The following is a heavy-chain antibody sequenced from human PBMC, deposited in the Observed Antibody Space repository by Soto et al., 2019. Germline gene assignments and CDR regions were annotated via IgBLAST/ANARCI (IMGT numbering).Heavy chain of an antibody. CDR1: GGSFSGYY. CDR2: INHSGST. Sequence: SETLSLTCAVYGGSFSGYYWSWIRQPPGKGLEWIGEINHSGSTNYNPSLKSRVTISVDTSKNQFSLKLSSVTAADTAVYYCALRYCSSTSCNFDYWGQGTLVTVSS. J-gene: IGHJ4*02. D-gene: IGHD2-2*01. CDR3: ALRYCSSTSCNFDY. V-gene: IGHV4-34*01.